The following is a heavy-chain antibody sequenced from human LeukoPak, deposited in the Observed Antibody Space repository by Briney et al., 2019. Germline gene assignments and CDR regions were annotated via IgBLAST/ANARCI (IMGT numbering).Heavy chain of an antibody. CDR2: IYPVDSDT. Sequence: GESLKIYCKGSGYSFTSYWIGWVRQMPGKGLEWMGIIYPVDSDTRYSPSFQGQVTIPADKSISTAYLQWSSLKASDTAMYYCARLRYCSGGSCYLPYYYYYGMDVWGKGTTVTVSS. CDR3: ARLRYCSGGSCYLPYYYYYGMDV. D-gene: IGHD2-15*01. J-gene: IGHJ6*04. V-gene: IGHV5-51*01. CDR1: GYSFTSYW.